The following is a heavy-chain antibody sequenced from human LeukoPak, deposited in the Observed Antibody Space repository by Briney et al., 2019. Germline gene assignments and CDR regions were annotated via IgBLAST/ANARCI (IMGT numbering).Heavy chain of an antibody. Sequence: GASVKVSCKVSGYTLTELSMHWVRQPPGKGREWMGGFDPEDGEKIYAQKLQGRVTMPEDTSTETPYMDVSSLRSEDTAVYYCANPRTPGWFDPWGQGTLVTVSS. V-gene: IGHV1-24*01. J-gene: IGHJ5*02. D-gene: IGHD1-14*01. CDR2: FDPEDGEK. CDR1: GYTLTELS. CDR3: ANPRTPGWFDP.